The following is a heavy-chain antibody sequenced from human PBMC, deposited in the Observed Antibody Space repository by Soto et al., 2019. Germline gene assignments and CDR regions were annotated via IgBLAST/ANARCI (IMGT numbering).Heavy chain of an antibody. J-gene: IGHJ4*02. CDR3: AGDFYGDYLFDY. D-gene: IGHD4-17*01. V-gene: IGHV3-30-3*01. Sequence: QVQLVESGGGVVQPGRSLRLSCAASGFSFSSSAMHWARQAPGKGLEWVALISYDGSNRYYPDSVKGRFTISRDNSKNTLYLQMNSLRAEDAAGDYCAGDFYGDYLFDYWGQGTLVTVSS. CDR2: ISYDGSNR. CDR1: GFSFSSSA.